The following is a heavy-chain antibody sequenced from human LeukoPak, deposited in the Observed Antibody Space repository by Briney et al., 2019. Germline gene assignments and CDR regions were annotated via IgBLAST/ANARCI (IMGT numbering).Heavy chain of an antibody. J-gene: IGHJ4*02. CDR2: INPNSGGT. D-gene: IGHD3-9*01. CDR3: ARVYYDILTGYYNPPGAY. V-gene: IGHV1-2*02. Sequence: AASVKVSCKASGYTFTGYYMHWVRQAPGQGLEWMGWINPNSGGTNYAQKFQGRVTMTRDTSISTAYMELSRLRSDDTAVYYCARVYYDILTGYYNPPGAYWGQGTLVTVSS. CDR1: GYTFTGYY.